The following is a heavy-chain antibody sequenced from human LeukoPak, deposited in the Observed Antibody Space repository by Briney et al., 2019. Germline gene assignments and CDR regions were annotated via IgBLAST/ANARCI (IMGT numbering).Heavy chain of an antibody. CDR1: GYTFTDYF. J-gene: IGHJ6*03. CDR3: ARVGSAENRWLQLGSYYYMDV. CDR2: INPNSGGT. D-gene: IGHD5-24*01. Sequence: GASVRVSCKASGYTFTDYFMHWVRQAPGQGLEWMGWINPNSGGTKSAQKFQGRVTMTRHTSITTAYMELSRLRSDDTAVYYCARVGSAENRWLQLGSYYYMDVWGKGTTVTISS. V-gene: IGHV1-2*02.